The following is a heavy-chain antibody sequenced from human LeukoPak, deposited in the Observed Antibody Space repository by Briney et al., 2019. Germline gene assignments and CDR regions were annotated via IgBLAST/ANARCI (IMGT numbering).Heavy chain of an antibody. J-gene: IGHJ6*02. V-gene: IGHV3-23*01. CDR1: GFTLSNYA. CDR2: ISGSGGST. Sequence: PGGSLRLSCAASGFTLSNYAMSWVPQAPGKGLECVSSISGSGGSTFYPDPVKGRCTISREKSKKTLYLQMKSLRAEDTDVYYCAKGADGEYYYYYAMDVWGQGTTVTVSS. D-gene: IGHD2-21*01. CDR3: AKGADGEYYYYYAMDV.